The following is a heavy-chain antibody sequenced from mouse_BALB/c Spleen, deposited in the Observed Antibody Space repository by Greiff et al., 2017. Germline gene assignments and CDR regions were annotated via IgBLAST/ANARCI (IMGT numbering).Heavy chain of an antibody. D-gene: IGHD1-2*01. V-gene: IGHV1-85*01. CDR1: GYTFTSYD. CDR3: ARDVHYYGYGYFDV. CDR2: IFPGDGST. J-gene: IGHJ1*01. Sequence: VQRVESGAELVKPGASVKLSCKASGYTFTSYDINWVRQRPEQGLEWIGWIFPGDGSTKYNEKFKGKATLTTDKAYSTAYMQLSRLTSEDSAVYFCARDVHYYGYGYFDVWGEGTTVTVSS.